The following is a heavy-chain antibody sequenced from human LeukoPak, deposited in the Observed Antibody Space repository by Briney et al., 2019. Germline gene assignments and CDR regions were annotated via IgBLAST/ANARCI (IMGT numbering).Heavy chain of an antibody. CDR3: ARGGTTVTTPTYYMDV. Sequence: SVKVSCKASGGTFSSYAISWVRQAPGQGLEWMGGIIPIFGTANYAQTFQGRVTITADESTSTAYMELSSLRSEDTAVYYCARGGTTVTTPTYYMDVWGKGTTVTVSS. V-gene: IGHV1-69*13. J-gene: IGHJ6*03. D-gene: IGHD4-11*01. CDR1: GGTFSSYA. CDR2: IIPIFGTA.